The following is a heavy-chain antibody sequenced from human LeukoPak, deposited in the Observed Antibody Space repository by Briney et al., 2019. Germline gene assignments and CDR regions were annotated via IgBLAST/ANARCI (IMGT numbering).Heavy chain of an antibody. D-gene: IGHD3-10*01. CDR1: GYTFSSYY. CDR3: ARGPLLLWFGELDY. J-gene: IGHJ4*02. Sequence: ASVKVSCKASGYTFSSYYIHWVRQAPGQGLEWMGIINPSGGSTTYADSVKGRFTISRDNSKNTLYLQMNSLRAEDTAVYYCARGPLLLWFGELDYWGQGTLVTVSS. V-gene: IGHV1-46*04. CDR2: INPSGGST.